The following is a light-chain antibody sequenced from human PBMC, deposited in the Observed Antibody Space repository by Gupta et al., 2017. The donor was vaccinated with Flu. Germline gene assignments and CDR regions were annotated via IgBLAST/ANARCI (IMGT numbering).Light chain of an antibody. CDR3: QHRNNWPPVIT. V-gene: IGKV3-11*01. CDR1: QSVIGY. CDR2: DAP. J-gene: IGKJ5*01. Sequence: EIVLTQPPATLSLSPGERATLSCRASQSVIGYLSWYQQKPGQAPRLLIYDAPSRATDIPARFSGSGSGTDFTLTISSLEPEDFAVYYCQHRNNWPPVITFGQGTRLDIK.